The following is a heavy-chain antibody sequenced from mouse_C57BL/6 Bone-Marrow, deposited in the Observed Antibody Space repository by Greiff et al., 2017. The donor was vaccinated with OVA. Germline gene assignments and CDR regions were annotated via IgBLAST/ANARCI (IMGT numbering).Heavy chain of an antibody. CDR3: AREAWYFDV. CDR1: GYTFTSYC. V-gene: IGHV1-64*01. CDR2: IHPNSGST. Sequence: QVQLQQPGAELVKPGASVKLSCKASGYTFTSYCMHWVKQRPGQGLEWIGMIHPNSGSTNYNAKFKSKATLTVDKSSSTAYMQLSSLTSEDSAVYYCAREAWYFDVWGTGTTVTVSS. J-gene: IGHJ1*03.